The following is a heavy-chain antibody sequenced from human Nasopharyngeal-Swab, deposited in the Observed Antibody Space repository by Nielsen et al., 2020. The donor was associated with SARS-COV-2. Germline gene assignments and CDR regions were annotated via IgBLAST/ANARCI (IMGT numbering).Heavy chain of an antibody. J-gene: IGHJ6*02. Sequence: WIRQPPGKGLEWIGSIYYSGSTYYNPSLKSRVTISVDTSKNQFSLKLSSVTAADTAVYYCARDSFYGMDVWGQGTTVTVSS. CDR3: ARDSFYGMDV. CDR2: IYYSGST. V-gene: IGHV4-39*07.